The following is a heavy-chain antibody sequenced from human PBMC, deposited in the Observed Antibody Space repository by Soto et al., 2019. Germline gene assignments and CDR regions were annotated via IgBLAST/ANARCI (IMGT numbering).Heavy chain of an antibody. CDR3: ATQRSEWELYFDY. CDR1: GYTFTDYD. J-gene: IGHJ4*02. CDR2: INPNSGGT. D-gene: IGHD1-26*01. V-gene: IGHV1-2*04. Sequence: ASVKVSCKASGYTFTDYDMHWVRQAPGQGLEWMGWINPNSGGTNYAPNFQGWVTMTRDTSINTAYMELSRLRSDDTAVYYCATQRSEWELYFDYWGQGTRVIVAS.